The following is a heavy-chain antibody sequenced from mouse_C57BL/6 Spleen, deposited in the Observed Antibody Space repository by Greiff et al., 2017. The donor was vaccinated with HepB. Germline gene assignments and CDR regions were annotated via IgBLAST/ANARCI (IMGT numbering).Heavy chain of an antibody. CDR1: GYTFTSYW. Sequence: QVQLQQPGAELVMPGASVKLSCKASGYTFTSYWMHWVKQRPGQGLEWIGEIDPSDSYTNYNQKFKGKSTLTVDKSSSTAYMQLSSLTSEDSAVYYCLYGYDWFAYWGQGTLVTVSA. CDR3: LYGYDWFAY. D-gene: IGHD2-2*01. J-gene: IGHJ3*01. CDR2: IDPSDSYT. V-gene: IGHV1-69*01.